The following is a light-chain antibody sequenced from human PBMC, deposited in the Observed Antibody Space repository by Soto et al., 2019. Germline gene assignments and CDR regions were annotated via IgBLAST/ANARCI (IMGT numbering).Light chain of an antibody. CDR2: GAS. Sequence: EIVMTQSPDTLSVSPGERATLSCRASQSVSNNLAWYQQKPGQAPRLLIYGASTRATGIPARFSGSGSGTEFTLTISSPQSEDLAVYYCQQYNGCPPGYTFDRGTRLEI. CDR3: QQYNGCPPGYT. V-gene: IGKV3-15*01. J-gene: IGKJ2*01. CDR1: QSVSNN.